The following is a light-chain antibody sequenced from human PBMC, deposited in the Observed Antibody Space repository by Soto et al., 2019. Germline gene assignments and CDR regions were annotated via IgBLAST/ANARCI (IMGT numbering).Light chain of an antibody. V-gene: IGKV3-20*01. CDR1: QSVSSSY. J-gene: IGKJ1*01. Sequence: EIVLTQSPGTLSLSPGERATLSCRASQSVSSSYLAWYQQKPGQAPRLLIYGASSRATGIPDRFSGSGSGKDFTLTISSREPEDFAVYYCQQYGSPPQTFGQGTKVEIK. CDR2: GAS. CDR3: QQYGSPPQT.